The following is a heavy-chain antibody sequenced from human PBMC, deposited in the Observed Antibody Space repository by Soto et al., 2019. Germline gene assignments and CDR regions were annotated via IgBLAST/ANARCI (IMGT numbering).Heavy chain of an antibody. D-gene: IGHD6-19*01. J-gene: IGHJ6*01. CDR1: GGTFSSYA. Sequence: SVKVSCKASGGTFSSYAISWVRQAPGQGLEWMGGIIPIFGTANYAQKFQGRVTITADESTSTAYMELSSLRSEDTAVYYCVRIVRIALSAAGGHGMDVCGQGTTVTVSS. CDR3: VRIVRIALSAAGGHGMDV. CDR2: IIPIFGTA. V-gene: IGHV1-69*13.